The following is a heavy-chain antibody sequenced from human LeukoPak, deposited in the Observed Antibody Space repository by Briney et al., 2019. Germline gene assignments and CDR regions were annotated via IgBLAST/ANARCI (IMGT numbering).Heavy chain of an antibody. Sequence: GGSLRLXCAASGFTFTTYWMTWVRQAPGKGLEWVANIKEDGSQKYYVDSVKGRFTISRDNAKNSLYLQMDSLKAEDTAVYYCARENWANDYWGQGTLVTVSS. V-gene: IGHV3-7*01. CDR2: IKEDGSQK. CDR3: ARENWANDY. D-gene: IGHD7-27*01. CDR1: GFTFTTYW. J-gene: IGHJ4*02.